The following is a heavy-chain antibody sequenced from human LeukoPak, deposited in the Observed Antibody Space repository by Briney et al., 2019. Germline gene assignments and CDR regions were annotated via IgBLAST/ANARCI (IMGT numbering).Heavy chain of an antibody. CDR3: AREGDYYDSSGLFQH. Sequence: PSETLSLTCIVSGGSISSSGYYWGWVRQPPGKGLEWIGSIHYSGSTYYIPSLKSRITISLDMSKNQYSLKLSSVTAADTAVYYCAREGDYYDSSGLFQHWGQGTLVTVSS. D-gene: IGHD3-22*01. V-gene: IGHV4-39*07. CDR1: GGSISSSGYY. CDR2: IHYSGST. J-gene: IGHJ1*01.